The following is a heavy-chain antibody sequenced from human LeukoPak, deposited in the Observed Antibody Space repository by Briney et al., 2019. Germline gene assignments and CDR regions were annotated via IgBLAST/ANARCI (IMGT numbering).Heavy chain of an antibody. Sequence: SETLSLTCTVSGGSINNYYWSWIRQPPGKGLEWIGYIYYSGSTNYNPSLKSRVTISVDTSKNQFSLKLSSVTAADTAVYYCARGRYYYDSSGYMYYFDYWGQGTLVTVSS. V-gene: IGHV4-59*01. D-gene: IGHD3-22*01. CDR2: IYYSGST. CDR3: ARGRYYYDSSGYMYYFDY. CDR1: GGSINNYY. J-gene: IGHJ4*02.